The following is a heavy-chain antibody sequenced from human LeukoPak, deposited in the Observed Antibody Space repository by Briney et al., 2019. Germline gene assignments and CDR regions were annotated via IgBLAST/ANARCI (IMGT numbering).Heavy chain of an antibody. CDR3: AKGSRSTRSYGCDYYYYGMDV. CDR2: ISYDGSNK. J-gene: IGHJ6*02. CDR1: GFTFSSYG. V-gene: IGHV3-30*18. D-gene: IGHD5-18*01. Sequence: PGGSLRLSCAASGFTFSSYGMHWVRQAPGKGLEWVAVISYDGSNKYYADSVKGRFTISRDNSKNTLYLQMNSLRAEDTAVYYCAKGSRSTRSYGCDYYYYGMDVWGQGTTVTVSS.